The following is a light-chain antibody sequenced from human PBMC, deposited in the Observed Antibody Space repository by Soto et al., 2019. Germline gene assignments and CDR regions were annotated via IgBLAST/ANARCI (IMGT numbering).Light chain of an antibody. Sequence: EIVLTQTPLSLSVTPGQSASISRKSSQSLLHSDGKTYLYWYLQRPGQPPQLLMYEVSNRFSGVPERFSGSGSGTDFTLEISRVEAEDVGLYSCLQTKQLPLTFGHGTKVEVK. V-gene: IGKV2D-29*01. CDR1: QSLLHSDGKTY. CDR2: EVS. J-gene: IGKJ1*01. CDR3: LQTKQLPLT.